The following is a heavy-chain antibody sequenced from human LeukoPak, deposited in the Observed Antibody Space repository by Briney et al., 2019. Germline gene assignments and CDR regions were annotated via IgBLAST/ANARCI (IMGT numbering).Heavy chain of an antibody. CDR3: ARATWNSLDY. V-gene: IGHV4-34*01. Sequence: SETLSLTCAVYGGSFSGYYWSWIRQPPGKGLEWIGEINHSGSTNYNPSLKSRVTISVDTSKNQFSLKLSSVTAAGTAVYYCARATWNSLDYWGQGTLVTVSS. D-gene: IGHD1-7*01. J-gene: IGHJ4*02. CDR1: GGSFSGYY. CDR2: INHSGST.